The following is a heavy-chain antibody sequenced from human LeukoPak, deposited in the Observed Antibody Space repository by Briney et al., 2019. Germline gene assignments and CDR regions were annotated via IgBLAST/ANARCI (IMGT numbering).Heavy chain of an antibody. D-gene: IGHD3-16*02. CDR2: IYHSGST. CDR3: ASYENDYVWGSYRPHFDY. CDR1: GGSISSSNW. Sequence: PSETLSLTCAVSGGSISSSNWWSWVRQPPGKGLEWIGEIYHSGSTNYNPSLKSRVTISVDKSKNQFSLKLSSVTAADTAVYYCASYENDYVWGSYRPHFDYWGQGTLVTVSS. J-gene: IGHJ4*02. V-gene: IGHV4-4*02.